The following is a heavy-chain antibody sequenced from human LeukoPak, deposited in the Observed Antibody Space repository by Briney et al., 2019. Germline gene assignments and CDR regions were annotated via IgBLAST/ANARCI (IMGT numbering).Heavy chain of an antibody. CDR3: ARDPPHGMDV. CDR1: GLTFANYN. CDR2: ISSTSSTI. V-gene: IGHV3-48*01. Sequence: GESLRLSCAASGLTFANYNFNWVRQAPGKGLEWVSYISSTSSTIYYADSMKGRFTISRDNAKNSLYLQMNSLRAEDTAVYYCARDPPHGMDVWGQGTTVTVSS. J-gene: IGHJ6*02.